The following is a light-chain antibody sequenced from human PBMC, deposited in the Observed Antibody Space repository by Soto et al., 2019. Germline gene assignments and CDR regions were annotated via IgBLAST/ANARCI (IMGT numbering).Light chain of an antibody. CDR3: QQYDNRPPT. CDR2: DAS. V-gene: IGKV1-33*01. J-gene: IGKJ4*01. Sequence: DSHMIQAPCSLSASVGDRVTITCQASQDISNYLTWYQQKAGQAPKLLIYDASNLETGVPSRFSGSGSGTDFTFTISSLQSEDIATYYCQQYDNRPPTFGGGTKVDVK. CDR1: QDISNY.